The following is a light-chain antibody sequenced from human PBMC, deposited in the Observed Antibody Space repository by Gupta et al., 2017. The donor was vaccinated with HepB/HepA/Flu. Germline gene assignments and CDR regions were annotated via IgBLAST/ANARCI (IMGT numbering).Light chain of an antibody. CDR2: AAS. CDR3: RGENSLGMT. J-gene: IGKJ1*01. CDR1: QGIRTD. Sequence: DIQMTQSPSSLSASVGDRVTITCRASQGIRTDLGWYQQKPGKAPKRLIYAASRVQSGVPSRFRDSGSATEFTLRISSLQPEDFVTHYCRGENSLGMTFGQGTKVEIK. V-gene: IGKV1-17*01.